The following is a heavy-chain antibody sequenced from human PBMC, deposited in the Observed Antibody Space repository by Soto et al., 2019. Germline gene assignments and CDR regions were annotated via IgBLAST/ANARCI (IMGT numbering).Heavy chain of an antibody. V-gene: IGHV1-18*04. CDR2: ISASNGNR. Sequence: QVQLVQSGAEVKKPGASVKVSCKASGYDFSSYGISWVRQAPGQGLAWMGWISASNGNRDYAQQFQGRGTMTSDTSRTTDYMELRSLRSDDTAVYYCVRDPQRNDYWGQGTLVNVSS. D-gene: IGHD2-2*01. CDR1: GYDFSSYG. J-gene: IGHJ4*02. CDR3: VRDPQRNDY.